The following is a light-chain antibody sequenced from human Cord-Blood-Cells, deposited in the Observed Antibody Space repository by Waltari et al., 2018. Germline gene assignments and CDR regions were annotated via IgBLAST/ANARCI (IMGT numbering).Light chain of an antibody. Sequence: SSELTQDPAVSVALGQTVRITCQGDSLRSYYASWYQQKPGQAPVLVIYGKNNRPSGIPGRFSGSSSGHTASLTITGAQAEDEADYYCNSRDSSGNHYVFGTGTKVTVL. J-gene: IGLJ1*01. CDR3: NSRDSSGNHYV. V-gene: IGLV3-19*01. CDR2: GKN. CDR1: SLRSYY.